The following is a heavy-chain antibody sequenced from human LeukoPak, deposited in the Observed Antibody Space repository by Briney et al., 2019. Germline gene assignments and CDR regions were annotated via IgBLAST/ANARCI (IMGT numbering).Heavy chain of an antibody. CDR1: GYTFTGYY. Sequence: GASVKVSCKASGYTFTGYYMHWVRQAPGQGLEWMGGIIPMIGTPNYAQKFQGRVTITADESTSTAYMELSSLRSEDTAVYYCASHCSSTSCYADYYYMDVWGKGTTVTVSS. D-gene: IGHD2-2*01. CDR3: ASHCSSTSCYADYYYMDV. V-gene: IGHV1-69*13. CDR2: IIPMIGTP. J-gene: IGHJ6*03.